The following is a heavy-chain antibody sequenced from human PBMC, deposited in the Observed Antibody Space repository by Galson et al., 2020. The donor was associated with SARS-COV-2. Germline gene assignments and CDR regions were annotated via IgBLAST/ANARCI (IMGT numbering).Heavy chain of an antibody. Sequence: GGSLRLSCAASGFTFTRDSWMMWVRQAPGKGLEWVGHIKGDDTGTHYADFVKGRFTISTDHTKMSLFLQMSSLTVDDTAVYYCATGIGWHVNLWGRGTLITVSS. J-gene: IGHJ2*01. CDR2: IKGDDTGT. CDR1: GFTFTRDSW. CDR3: ATGIGWHVNL. V-gene: IGHV3-7*01.